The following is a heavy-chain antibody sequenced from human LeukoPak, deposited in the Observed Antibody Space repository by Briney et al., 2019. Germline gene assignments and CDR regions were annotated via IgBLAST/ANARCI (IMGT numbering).Heavy chain of an antibody. Sequence: SETLSLTCTVSGGSISSYYWSWIRQPPGKGLEWIGYIYYSGSTNYNPSLKSRVTISVDTSKNQFSLKLSSVTAADTAVYYCASLPSGTSFDYWGQGTLVTVSS. J-gene: IGHJ4*02. V-gene: IGHV4-59*08. CDR3: ASLPSGTSFDY. D-gene: IGHD2-2*01. CDR2: IYYSGST. CDR1: GGSISSYY.